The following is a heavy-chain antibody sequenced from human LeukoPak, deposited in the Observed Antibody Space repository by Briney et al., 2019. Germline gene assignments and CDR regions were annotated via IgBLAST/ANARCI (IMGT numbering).Heavy chain of an antibody. J-gene: IGHJ6*03. Sequence: GGALRLSPAASRFTFSSYEMNWVRQAPGTGLEWVSYISSSGSTIYYADSVKGRFTISRDNAKNSLYLQMNSLRAEDTAVYYCARAVGATEDYYYYYYMDVWGKGTTVTVSS. CDR3: ARAVGATEDYYYYYYMDV. CDR2: ISSSGSTI. CDR1: RFTFSSYE. V-gene: IGHV3-48*03. D-gene: IGHD1-26*01.